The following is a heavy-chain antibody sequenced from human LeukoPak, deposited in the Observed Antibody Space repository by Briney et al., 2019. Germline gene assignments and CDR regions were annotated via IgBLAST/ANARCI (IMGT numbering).Heavy chain of an antibody. Sequence: GESLKISCKGSGYTFTSYWIGWVRQTPGKGLEWMGIIYPGDSDTRYSPSFQAQVTISADKSISTAYLHWSSLKASDTAIYHCARHARVVTPVYWGQGTLVTVSS. V-gene: IGHV5-51*01. CDR3: ARHARVVTPVY. J-gene: IGHJ4*02. CDR2: IYPGDSDT. CDR1: GYTFTSYW. D-gene: IGHD4-23*01.